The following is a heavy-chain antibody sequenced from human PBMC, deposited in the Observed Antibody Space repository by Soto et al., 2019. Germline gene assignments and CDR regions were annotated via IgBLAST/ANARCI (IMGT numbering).Heavy chain of an antibody. CDR1: GYIFTSYG. V-gene: IGHV1-18*04. Sequence: ASVKVSCKASGYIFTSYGISWVRQAPGQGLEWMGWISAYNGNTNYAQKLQGRVTMTTDTSTSTAYMELRSLRSDDTAVYYCASGRYYYDSSGYYRDAFDIWGQGTMVTVSS. J-gene: IGHJ3*02. D-gene: IGHD3-22*01. CDR2: ISAYNGNT. CDR3: ASGRYYYDSSGYYRDAFDI.